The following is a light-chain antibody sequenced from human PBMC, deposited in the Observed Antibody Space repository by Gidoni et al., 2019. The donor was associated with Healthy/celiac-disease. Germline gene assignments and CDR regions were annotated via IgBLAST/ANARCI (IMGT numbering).Light chain of an antibody. Sequence: QSALTQPPSASGSPGQSATISCTGTSSDVGGYNYVSWYQQHPGKAPKLMIYEVSKRPSGVPDRFSGSKSGNTASLTVSGLQAEDEADYYCSSYAGSNNFGVVFGGGTKLT. V-gene: IGLV2-8*01. J-gene: IGLJ2*01. CDR1: SSDVGGYNY. CDR3: SSYAGSNNFGVV. CDR2: EVS.